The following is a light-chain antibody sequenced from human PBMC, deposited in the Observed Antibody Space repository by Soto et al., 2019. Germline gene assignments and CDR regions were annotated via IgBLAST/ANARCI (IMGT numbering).Light chain of an antibody. CDR1: QNIHKY. J-gene: IGKJ1*01. V-gene: IGKV1-39*01. CDR2: EAT. CDR3: QQSFVSPWT. Sequence: DIQMTQSPSSLSASVGDRVTISCRSSQNIHKYLNWYQHRPGKAPNLLVYEATSLETGVSLKFSGSGSETEFTLTINSLQPEDFATYYCQQSFVSPWTFGQGTNIEI.